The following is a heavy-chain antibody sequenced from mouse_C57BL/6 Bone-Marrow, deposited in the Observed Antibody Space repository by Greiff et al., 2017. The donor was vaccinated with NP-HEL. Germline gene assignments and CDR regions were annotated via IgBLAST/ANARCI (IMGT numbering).Heavy chain of an antibody. CDR3: ARGGMVTTVDY. CDR1: GYTFTSYW. V-gene: IGHV1-61*01. D-gene: IGHD2-2*01. J-gene: IGHJ2*01. CDR2: IYPSDSET. Sequence: QVQLQQPGAELVRPGSSVKLSCKASGYTFTSYWMDWVKQRPGQGLEWIGNIYPSDSETHYNQKFKDKATLTVDKSSSTAYMQLSSLTAEDSAVYYCARGGMVTTVDYWGQGTTLTVSP.